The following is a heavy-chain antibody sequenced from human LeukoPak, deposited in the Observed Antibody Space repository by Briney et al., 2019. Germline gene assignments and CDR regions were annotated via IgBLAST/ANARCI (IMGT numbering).Heavy chain of an antibody. CDR1: GITVSGNY. CDR2: ISSSSSTI. CDR3: ARVRSGTFDI. D-gene: IGHD3-10*01. J-gene: IGHJ3*02. V-gene: IGHV3-48*01. Sequence: PGGSLRLSCGVSGITVSGNYMSWVRQAPGKGLEWVSYISSSSSTIYYADSVKGRFTISRDNAKNSLYLQMNSLRAEDTAVYYCARVRSGTFDIWGQGTMVTVSS.